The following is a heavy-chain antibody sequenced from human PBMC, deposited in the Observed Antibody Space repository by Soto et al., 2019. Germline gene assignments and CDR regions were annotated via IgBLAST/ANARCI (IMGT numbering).Heavy chain of an antibody. D-gene: IGHD2-15*01. Sequence: PSETLSLTCTVSGGSISSYYWSWIRQPPGKGLEWIGYIYYSGSTNYNPSLKSRVTISVDTSKNQFSLKLSSVTAADTAVYYCAIGGETPDLYCSGGSCYHQIFDYWGQGTLVTVSS. J-gene: IGHJ4*02. CDR1: GGSISSYY. V-gene: IGHV4-59*01. CDR3: AIGGETPDLYCSGGSCYHQIFDY. CDR2: IYYSGST.